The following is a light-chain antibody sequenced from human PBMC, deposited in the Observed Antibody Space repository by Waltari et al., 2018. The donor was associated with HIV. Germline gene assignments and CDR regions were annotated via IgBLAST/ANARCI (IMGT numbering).Light chain of an antibody. CDR3: QSYDMSQSGSLV. CDR2: DNN. Sequence: QSVLTQPPSVSGAPGQRVTIACTGTRSNIGAGFDVHWYQQIPGNAPKLLIYDNNIWPSGVPDRFSGSKSGTSASLAITGLQSEDEADYYCQSYDMSQSGSLVFGGGTKLTVL. V-gene: IGLV1-40*01. J-gene: IGLJ2*01. CDR1: RSNIGAGFD.